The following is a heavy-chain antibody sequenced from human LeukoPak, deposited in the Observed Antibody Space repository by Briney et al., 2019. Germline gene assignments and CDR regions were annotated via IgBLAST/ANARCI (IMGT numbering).Heavy chain of an antibody. J-gene: IGHJ4*02. Sequence: GGSLRLSCAASGFTFSSYAMHWVRQAPGKGLEWVAVISYDGSNKYYADSVKGRFTISRDNSKNTLYLQMNSLRAEDTAVYYCAKDDSSGYYSLDYFDYWGQGTLVTVSS. CDR2: ISYDGSNK. CDR1: GFTFSSYA. D-gene: IGHD3-22*01. CDR3: AKDDSSGYYSLDYFDY. V-gene: IGHV3-30-3*01.